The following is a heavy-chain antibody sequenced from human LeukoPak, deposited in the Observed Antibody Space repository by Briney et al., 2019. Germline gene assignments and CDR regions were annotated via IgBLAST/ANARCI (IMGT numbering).Heavy chain of an antibody. D-gene: IGHD6-13*01. V-gene: IGHV4-34*01. CDR1: GGSFSGYY. Sequence: SETLSLTCAVYGGSFSGYYWSWIRQPPGKGLEWIGEINHSGSTNYNPSLESRVTISVDTSKNQFSLKLSSVTAADTAVYYCARMAAADTFDYWGQGTLVTVSS. J-gene: IGHJ4*02. CDR3: ARMAAADTFDY. CDR2: INHSGST.